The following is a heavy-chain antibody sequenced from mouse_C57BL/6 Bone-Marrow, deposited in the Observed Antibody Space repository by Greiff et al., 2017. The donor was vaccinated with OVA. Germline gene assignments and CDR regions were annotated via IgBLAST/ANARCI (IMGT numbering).Heavy chain of an antibody. J-gene: IGHJ1*03. V-gene: IGHV1-55*01. CDR2: IYPGSGST. Sequence: QVQLQQSGAELVKPGASVKMSCKASGYTFTSYWITWVKQRPGQGLEWIGDIYPGSGSTNYNEKFTSKATLTVDTSSSTAYMQLRSLTSEDAAVYYCAREGGGSSYDWYFDVWGTGTTVTVSS. CDR3: AREGGGSSYDWYFDV. CDR1: GYTFTSYW. D-gene: IGHD1-1*01.